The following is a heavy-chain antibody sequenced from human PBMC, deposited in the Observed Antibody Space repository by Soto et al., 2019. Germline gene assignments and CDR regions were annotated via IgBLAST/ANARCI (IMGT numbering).Heavy chain of an antibody. Sequence: QVQLVQSAADVKKPGASVRVSCEANGFTFRSYAVHWLRQAPGQRFEWMGWVNAGNGNTKYSQKFQGRLSLTRDTSASASYMELHSLTSEDTSFYYCALGLAALLGWFEAWGQGTLISVSS. D-gene: IGHD2-21*02. V-gene: IGHV1-3*01. CDR3: ALGLAALLGWFEA. J-gene: IGHJ5*02. CDR2: VNAGNGNT. CDR1: GFTFRSYA.